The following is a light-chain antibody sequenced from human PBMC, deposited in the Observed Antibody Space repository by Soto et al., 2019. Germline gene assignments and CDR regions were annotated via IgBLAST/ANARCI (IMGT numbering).Light chain of an antibody. CDR2: WAS. CDR1: PLVLYSSNNKTS. CDR3: QQAYTTPPST. V-gene: IGKV4-1*01. Sequence: VVTQSQDSLAVSLGRRATFKGKSSPLVLYSSNNKTSLAWYQKKPGQPPRLLIDWASTRKSGVPHRFSGSRAGTAVTLTSSRLQAEDVAVYAWQQAYTTPPSTVGQATKVEIE. J-gene: IGKJ1*01.